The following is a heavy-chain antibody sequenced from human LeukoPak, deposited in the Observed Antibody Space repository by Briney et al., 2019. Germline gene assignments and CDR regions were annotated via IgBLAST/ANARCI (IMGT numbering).Heavy chain of an antibody. CDR2: IKRKGDDGTI. D-gene: IGHD3/OR15-3a*01. CDR1: GFTFSNAS. Sequence: GGSLRLSCAASGFTFSNASMSWVRQAPGRGLEWVGRIKRKGDDGTIDYAAPVKGRLSISRDDSKNTLYLQMNSLKSEDTAVYYCTAGTGRSDFDYWGQGTLVTVSS. V-gene: IGHV3-15*01. CDR3: TAGTGRSDFDY. J-gene: IGHJ4*02.